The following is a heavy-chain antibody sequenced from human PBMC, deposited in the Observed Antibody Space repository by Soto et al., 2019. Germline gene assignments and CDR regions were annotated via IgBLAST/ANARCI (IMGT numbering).Heavy chain of an antibody. CDR3: ARDQRSGYSYGYARYYYYGMDV. V-gene: IGHV1-69*13. CDR2: IIPIFGTA. D-gene: IGHD5-18*01. CDR1: GGTFSSYA. Sequence: SVKVSCKASGGTFSSYAISWVRQAPGQGLEWMGGIIPIFGTANYAQKFQGRVTITADESTSTAYMELSSLRSEDTAVYYCARDQRSGYSYGYARYYYYGMDVWGQGTTVTVSS. J-gene: IGHJ6*02.